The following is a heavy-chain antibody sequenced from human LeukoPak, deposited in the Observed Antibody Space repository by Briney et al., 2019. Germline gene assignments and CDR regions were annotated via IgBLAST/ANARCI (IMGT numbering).Heavy chain of an antibody. CDR1: GFTFSSYA. J-gene: IGHJ4*02. D-gene: IGHD3-16*02. Sequence: GGSLRLSCAASGFTFSSYAMSWVRQAPGKGLEWVSAISGSGGSTYYADSVKGRSTISRDNSKNTLHLQMNSLRAEDTAVYYCAKTRTFGGVIVPFDYWGQGTLVTVSS. V-gene: IGHV3-23*01. CDR3: AKTRTFGGVIVPFDY. CDR2: ISGSGGST.